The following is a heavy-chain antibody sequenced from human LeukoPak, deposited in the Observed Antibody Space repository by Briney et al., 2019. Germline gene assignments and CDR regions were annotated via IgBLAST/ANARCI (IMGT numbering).Heavy chain of an antibody. CDR3: ATHSSGWYAYGDY. V-gene: IGHV3-11*01. Sequence: GGSLRLSCAASGFTFSDYYMSWIRQAPGKGLEWVSYISSSGSTIYYADSVKGRFTISRDNSKNTLYLQMNSLRAEDTAVYYCATHSSGWYAYGDYWGQGTLVTVSS. D-gene: IGHD6-19*01. CDR1: GFTFSDYY. J-gene: IGHJ4*02. CDR2: ISSSGSTI.